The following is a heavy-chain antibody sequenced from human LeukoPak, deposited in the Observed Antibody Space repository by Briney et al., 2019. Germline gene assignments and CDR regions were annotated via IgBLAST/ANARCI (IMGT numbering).Heavy chain of an antibody. CDR1: GGSISRYY. V-gene: IGHV4-59*08. D-gene: IGHD2-2*01. Sequence: SETLSLTCTVSGGSISRYYWSWIRQPPGKGLEWIGCIYYSGSTNYNPSLKSRVTISEDTSKNQFSLKLSSVTAADTAVYYCARGYCSSTSCYAGNYYYYMDVWGKGTTVTVSS. CDR3: ARGYCSSTSCYAGNYYYYMDV. J-gene: IGHJ6*03. CDR2: IYYSGST.